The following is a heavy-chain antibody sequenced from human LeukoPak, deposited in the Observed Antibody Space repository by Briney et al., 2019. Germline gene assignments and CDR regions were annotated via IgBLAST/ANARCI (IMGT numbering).Heavy chain of an antibody. V-gene: IGHV4-59*01. Sequence: SETLSLTCTVSGGSISSYYWNWIRQPPGEGLEWIGYFHYSGSTNYNPSLKSRVTISVDTSKNQFSLKLSSVTAADTAVYYCARGLIMAVAGRGEFHYWGQGTLVTVSS. CDR1: GGSISSYY. D-gene: IGHD6-13*01. CDR3: ARGLIMAVAGRGEFHY. J-gene: IGHJ4*02. CDR2: FHYSGST.